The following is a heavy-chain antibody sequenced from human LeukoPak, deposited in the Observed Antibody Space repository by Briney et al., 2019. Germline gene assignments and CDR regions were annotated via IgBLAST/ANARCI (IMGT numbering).Heavy chain of an antibody. Sequence: SQTLFLTCTVSGGSVSSGNYYWNWIRQHPGKSLEWIGYIYYSGSTSYNPSLRSRVTISVDTSKNQFSLKLSSVTAADTAVYYCARDRDSSGFHIATPPSGFDPWGQGTLVTVSS. J-gene: IGHJ5*02. CDR3: ARDRDSSGFHIATPPSGFDP. D-gene: IGHD3-22*01. V-gene: IGHV4-31*03. CDR2: IYYSGST. CDR1: GGSVSSGNYY.